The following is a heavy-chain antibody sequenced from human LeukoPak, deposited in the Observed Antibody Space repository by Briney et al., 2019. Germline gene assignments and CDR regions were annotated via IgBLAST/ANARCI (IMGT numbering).Heavy chain of an antibody. J-gene: IGHJ4*02. Sequence: TSGTLSLTCAVSGGSISSSNWWSWVRQPPGKGLEWIGEIYHSGSTYYNPSLKSRVTISVDTSKNQFSLKLSSVTAADTAVYYCAGSPRAYFDYWGQGTLVTVSS. CDR1: GGSISSSNW. CDR3: AGSPRAYFDY. D-gene: IGHD2-15*01. V-gene: IGHV4-4*02. CDR2: IYHSGST.